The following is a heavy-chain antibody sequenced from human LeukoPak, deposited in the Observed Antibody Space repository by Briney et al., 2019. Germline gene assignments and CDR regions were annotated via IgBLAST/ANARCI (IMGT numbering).Heavy chain of an antibody. Sequence: SETLSLTCSVSGGSISKDSYYWGWIRQPPGKGLEWIGSVHHGGATHYNPSLESRVTVSEDTSQRQISLKLSSVTAADTGVYYCASLQSSGCPPRGGASWGQGTLVTVSS. V-gene: IGHV4-39*01. J-gene: IGHJ5*02. D-gene: IGHD6-19*01. CDR3: ASLQSSGCPPRGGAS. CDR1: GGSISKDSYY. CDR2: VHHGGAT.